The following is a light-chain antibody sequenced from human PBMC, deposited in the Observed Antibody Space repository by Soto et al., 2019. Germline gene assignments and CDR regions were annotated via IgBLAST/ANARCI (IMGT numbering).Light chain of an antibody. V-gene: IGKV3-20*01. Sequence: EIVLTQSPAPRPLSPGEKPTPSCGAGQSVAANYLAWYQQKPGQAPRLLIYGASSRATGVPDTFSGSGSGTDFTLTISRLEPEDFALYYCQQYGRSPRTFGQGTKVEIK. CDR3: QQYGRSPRT. CDR2: GAS. J-gene: IGKJ1*01. CDR1: QSVAANY.